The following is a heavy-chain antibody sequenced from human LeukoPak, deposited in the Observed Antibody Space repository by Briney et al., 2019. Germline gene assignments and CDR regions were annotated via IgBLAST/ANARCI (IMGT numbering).Heavy chain of an antibody. Sequence: GGSLRLSCAASGFTFSSYAMSWVRQAPGKGLEWVSAISGSGGSTYYADSVKGRFTISRDNSKNTLYLQMNSLRAEDTAVYYCAKVRNRDDFWSGYPYYFDYWGQGTLVTVSS. V-gene: IGHV3-23*01. CDR1: GFTFSSYA. CDR2: ISGSGGST. D-gene: IGHD3-3*01. CDR3: AKVRNRDDFWSGYPYYFDY. J-gene: IGHJ4*02.